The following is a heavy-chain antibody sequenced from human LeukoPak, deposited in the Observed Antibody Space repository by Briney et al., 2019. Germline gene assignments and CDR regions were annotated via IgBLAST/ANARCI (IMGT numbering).Heavy chain of an antibody. D-gene: IGHD2-21*01. CDR1: GFTFSSFW. Sequence: GGSLRLSCEASGFTFSSFWMHWVRQAPGKGLVWVARIKGDGITTNYADPAKGRFTVSRDNAKNTVYLQMNSLRAEDTAVYYCAKDLHEIAADYWGQGTLLTVAS. V-gene: IGHV3-74*01. CDR3: AKDLHEIAADY. CDR2: IKGDGITT. J-gene: IGHJ4*02.